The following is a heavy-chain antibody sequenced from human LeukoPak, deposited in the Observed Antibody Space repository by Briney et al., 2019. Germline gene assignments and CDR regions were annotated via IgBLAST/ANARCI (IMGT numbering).Heavy chain of an antibody. D-gene: IGHD3-10*01. CDR3: AARPGEVPVPYDY. V-gene: IGHV3-23*01. Sequence: PGGSLRLSCAASGFTFSTYAITWVRQAPGKGLEWVSLISRGDNVTYYADSVKGRFTISRDSSKNTLYLQMHSLRAEDTAVYYCAARPGEVPVPYDYWGQGTLVTVSS. CDR1: GFTFSTYA. J-gene: IGHJ4*02. CDR2: ISRGDNVT.